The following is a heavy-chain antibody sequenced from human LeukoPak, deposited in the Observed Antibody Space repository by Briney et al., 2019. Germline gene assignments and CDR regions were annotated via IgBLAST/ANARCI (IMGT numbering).Heavy chain of an antibody. CDR2: ISAYNDKT. CDR1: GYTFTSYG. V-gene: IGHV1-18*01. CDR3: ARAGYCGDGRCRGGSAFDV. J-gene: IGHJ3*01. Sequence: ASVKVSCKASGYTFTSYGITWVRQAPGQGLEWMGWISAYNDKTNYAQKLQGRFTVTTDTSTSTAYMELRSLTYDDTAVYYCARAGYCGDGRCRGGSAFDVWGQGTMVTVSS. D-gene: IGHD2-15*01.